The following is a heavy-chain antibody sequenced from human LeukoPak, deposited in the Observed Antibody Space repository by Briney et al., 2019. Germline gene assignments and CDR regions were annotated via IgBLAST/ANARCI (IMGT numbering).Heavy chain of an antibody. CDR3: ARDSGYPDY. Sequence: MSSETLSLTCAVYGGSFSGYYWSWIRQPPWKGLEWIGEINHSGSTNYNPSLKSRVTISVDTSKNQFSLKLSSVTAADTAVYYCARDSGYPDYWGQGTLVTVSS. J-gene: IGHJ4*02. CDR1: GGSFSGYY. CDR2: INHSGST. D-gene: IGHD3-22*01. V-gene: IGHV4-34*01.